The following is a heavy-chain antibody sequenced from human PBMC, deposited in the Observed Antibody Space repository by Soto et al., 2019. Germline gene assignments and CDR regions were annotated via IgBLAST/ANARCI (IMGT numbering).Heavy chain of an antibody. V-gene: IGHV4-31*03. Sequence: QVQLQESGPGLVKPSQTLSLTCTVSGGSISSGGTGSYWTWIRQLPGKGLEWIGYIYYTGNTYYNPSLTSRPTISIDTSDNQFSLKLTSVTAADTAVYFCASGHDAYKVRYWGQGTLVTVSS. D-gene: IGHD1-1*01. CDR1: GGSISSGGTGSY. CDR3: ASGHDAYKVRY. J-gene: IGHJ4*02. CDR2: IYYTGNT.